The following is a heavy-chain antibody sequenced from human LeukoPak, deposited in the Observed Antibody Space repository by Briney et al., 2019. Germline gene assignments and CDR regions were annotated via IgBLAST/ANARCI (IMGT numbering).Heavy chain of an antibody. J-gene: IGHJ6*03. D-gene: IGHD6-13*01. CDR2: INPSGGST. V-gene: IGHV1-46*01. CDR1: VYTFTSYY. Sequence: ASVKVSCKASVYTFTSYYMHWVRQAPGQGREWMGIINPSGGSTSYAQKFQGRVTMTRDTSTSTVYMELSSLRSEDTAVYYCARAIIAAATARGYYYYYYMDVWGKGTTVTVSS. CDR3: ARAIIAAATARGYYYYYYMDV.